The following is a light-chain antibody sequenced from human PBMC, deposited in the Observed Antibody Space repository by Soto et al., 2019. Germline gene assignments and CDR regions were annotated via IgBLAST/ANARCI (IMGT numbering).Light chain of an antibody. V-gene: IGKV2-24*01. CDR1: QSLVHSDGNTY. CDR2: KFS. CDR3: MQATQFPQT. Sequence: DIVMTQTPLSSPVTLGQPASISCRSSQSLVHSDGNTYLSWLQQRPGQPPRLLIYKFSNRFSGVPDRFSDSGAGTDFTLKISRVEAEDVGVYYCMQATQFPQTFGQGTKVEIK. J-gene: IGKJ1*01.